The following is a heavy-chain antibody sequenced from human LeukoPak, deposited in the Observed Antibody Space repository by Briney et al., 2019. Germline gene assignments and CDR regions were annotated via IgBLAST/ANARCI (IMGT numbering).Heavy chain of an antibody. J-gene: IGHJ4*02. CDR2: IYSGGST. CDR3: ARGRAVTGYYFDY. CDR1: GFTVSSNY. Sequence: PGGSLRLSCAASGFTVSSNYMSWVRQAPGKGLEWVSVIYSGGSTYYADSVKGRFTIPRDNSKNTLYLQMNSLRAEDTAVYYCARGRAVTGYYFDYWGQGTLVTVSS. D-gene: IGHD5-18*01. V-gene: IGHV3-53*01.